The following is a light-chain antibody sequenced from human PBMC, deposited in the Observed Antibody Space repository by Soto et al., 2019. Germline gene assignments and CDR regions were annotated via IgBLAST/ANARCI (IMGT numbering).Light chain of an antibody. CDR2: EVS. CDR3: ASYTSSSTSVI. J-gene: IGLJ2*01. V-gene: IGLV2-14*01. Sequence: QSALTQPASVSGSPGQSITISCTGTSSDVGGYKYVSWYQQHPDKAPKLIIFEVSNRPSGISSRFSGSKSANTASLTISGLQAEDEADYYCASYTSSSTSVIFGRGTKLTVL. CDR1: SSDVGGYKY.